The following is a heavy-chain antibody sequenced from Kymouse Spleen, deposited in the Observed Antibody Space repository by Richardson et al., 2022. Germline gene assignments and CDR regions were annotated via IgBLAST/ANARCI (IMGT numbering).Heavy chain of an antibody. V-gene: IGHV6-1*01. D-gene: IGHD3-10*01. CDR2: TYYRSKWYN. J-gene: IGHJ6*02. CDR1: GDSVSSNSAA. Sequence: QVQLQQSGPGLVKPSQTLSLTCAISGDSVSSNSAAWNWIRQSPSRGLEWLGRTYYRSKWYNDYAVSVKSRITINPDTSKNQFSLQLNSVTPEDTAVYYCARVYGSGSYYNPLYYYYGMDVWGQGTTVTVSS. CDR3: ARVYGSGSYYNPLYYYYGMDV.